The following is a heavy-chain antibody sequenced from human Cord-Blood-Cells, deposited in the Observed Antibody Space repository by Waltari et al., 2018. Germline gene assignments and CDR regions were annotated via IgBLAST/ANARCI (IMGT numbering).Heavy chain of an antibody. J-gene: IGHJ4*02. V-gene: IGHV4-39*07. CDR2: IYYSGST. CDR1: GGSISSSSYY. Sequence: QLQLQESGPGLVKPSETLSLTCTVSGGSISSSSYYWGWIRQPPGKGLEWIGSIYYSGSTYDNPSVKSRVTISVDTAKNQFSLKLSSVTAADTAVYYCARESVAAAGPFDYWGQGTLVTVSS. CDR3: ARESVAAAGPFDY. D-gene: IGHD6-13*01.